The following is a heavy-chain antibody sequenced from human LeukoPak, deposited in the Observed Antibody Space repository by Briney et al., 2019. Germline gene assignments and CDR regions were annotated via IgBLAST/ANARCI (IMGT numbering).Heavy chain of an antibody. D-gene: IGHD6-13*01. CDR3: ARVVKQQFPDLDP. CDR2: IYNSGST. V-gene: IGHV4-59*12. Sequence: SETLSLTCTVSGDSFSYFYWSWIRQPPGKGLEWIGYIYNSGSTNYNPSLKSRVTISVDTSKNQFSLKLSSVTAADTAVYYCARVVKQQFPDLDPWGQGTLVTVSS. J-gene: IGHJ5*02. CDR1: GDSFSYFY.